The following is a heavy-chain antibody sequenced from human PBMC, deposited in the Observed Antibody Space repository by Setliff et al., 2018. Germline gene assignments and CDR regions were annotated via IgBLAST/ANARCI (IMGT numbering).Heavy chain of an antibody. J-gene: IGHJ5*02. CDR1: GFTFSSYS. CDR2: ISSKNSYI. Sequence: GGSLRLSCAASGFTFSSYSMNWVRQAPGKGLEWVSSISSKNSYIYYADSVKGRFTISRDNAKNSLYLQMNSLRAEDTAVYYCAKSWVVPAAITFSGFDPWGQGTLVTVSS. V-gene: IGHV3-21*01. CDR3: AKSWVVPAAITFSGFDP. D-gene: IGHD2-2*01.